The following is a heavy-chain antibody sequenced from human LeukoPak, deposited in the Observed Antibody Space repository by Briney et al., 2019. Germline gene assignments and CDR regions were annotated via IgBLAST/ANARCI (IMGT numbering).Heavy chain of an antibody. J-gene: IGHJ3*02. CDR2: ISGIGNRT. CDR1: GFTFSIYG. Sequence: GGSLRLSCAASGFTFSIYGLSWVRQAPGRGLEWVSIISGIGNRTFYADSVKGRFTISRDNSKNTLYLQMNSLRAEDTAVYYCAKSRYGSGSYHAFDIWGQGTMVTVSS. CDR3: AKSRYGSGSYHAFDI. V-gene: IGHV3-23*01. D-gene: IGHD3-10*01.